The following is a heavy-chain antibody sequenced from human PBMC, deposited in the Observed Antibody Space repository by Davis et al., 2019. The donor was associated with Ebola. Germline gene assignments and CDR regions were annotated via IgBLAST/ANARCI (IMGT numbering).Heavy chain of an antibody. D-gene: IGHD6-19*01. CDR2: VYYRGGT. J-gene: IGHJ4*02. V-gene: IGHV4-39*01. CDR3: ARGVAVSSHIDS. Sequence: MPSETLSLTCTVSGGSIASRSYYWGWIRQTPGKGLEWIGSVYYRGGTYYSPSLKSRVTISIDASETQFSLKLSSMTAADTAVYYCARGVAVSSHIDSWGQGTQVTVSS. CDR1: GGSIASRSYY.